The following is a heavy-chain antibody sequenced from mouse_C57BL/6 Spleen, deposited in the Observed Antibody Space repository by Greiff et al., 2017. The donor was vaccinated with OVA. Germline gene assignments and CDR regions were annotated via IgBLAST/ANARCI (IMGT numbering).Heavy chain of an antibody. D-gene: IGHD1-2*01. CDR1: GYAFSSSW. J-gene: IGHJ4*01. V-gene: IGHV1-82*01. CDR3: ARSPPLHYAMDY. Sequence: QVHVKQSGPELVKPGASVKISCKASGYAFSSSWMHWVKQRPGKGLEWIGRIYPGDGDTNYTGKFKGKATLTADKASSTAYMQISSLTSEDSAVYFCARSPPLHYAMDYWGQGTSVTVSS. CDR2: IYPGDGDT.